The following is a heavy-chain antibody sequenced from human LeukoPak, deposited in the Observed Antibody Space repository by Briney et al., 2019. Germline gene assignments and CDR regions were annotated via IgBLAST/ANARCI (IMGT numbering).Heavy chain of an antibody. D-gene: IGHD2-2*01. CDR1: GGSISSYY. CDR3: ARDIVVVPAAIYHYYYYMDV. V-gene: IGHV4-4*07. CDR2: IYTSGST. J-gene: IGHJ6*03. Sequence: SETLSLTCTVSGGSISSYYWSWIRQPAGKGLEWIGRIYTSGSTNYNPSLKSRVTMSVDTSKNQFSLKLSSVTAADTAVYYCARDIVVVPAAIYHYYYYMDVWGKGTTVTVSS.